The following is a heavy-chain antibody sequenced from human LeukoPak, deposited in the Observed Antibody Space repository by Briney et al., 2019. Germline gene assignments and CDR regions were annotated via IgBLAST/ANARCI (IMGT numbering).Heavy chain of an antibody. CDR1: GFTFSSYA. D-gene: IGHD3-22*01. Sequence: GGSLRLSCAASGFTFSSYAMSWFRQAPGKGLEWVSAISGSGGSTYYADSVKGRFTISRDNSKNTLYLQMNSLRAEDTAVYYCATPDSSGYPSRYYFDYWGQGTLVTVSS. CDR3: ATPDSSGYPSRYYFDY. V-gene: IGHV3-23*01. CDR2: ISGSGGST. J-gene: IGHJ4*02.